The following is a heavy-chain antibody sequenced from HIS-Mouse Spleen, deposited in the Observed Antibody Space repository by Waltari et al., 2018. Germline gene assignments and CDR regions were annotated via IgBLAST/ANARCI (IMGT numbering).Heavy chain of an antibody. CDR1: GYTFTGYY. D-gene: IGHD6-19*01. CDR2: IHPNMGGT. J-gene: IGHJ4*02. V-gene: IGHV1-2*02. CDR3: ASGIIAVAGTGDY. Sequence: QVQLVQSGAEVKKPGASVKVSCKASGYTFTGYYMHWVRQAPGQGLEWMGWIHPNMGGTNYAQKFQGRVTITRDTSISTAYMELSRLRSDDTAVYYCASGIIAVAGTGDYWGQGTLVTVSS.